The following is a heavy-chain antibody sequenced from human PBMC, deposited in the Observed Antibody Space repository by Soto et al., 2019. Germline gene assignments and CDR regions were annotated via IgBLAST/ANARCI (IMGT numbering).Heavy chain of an antibody. D-gene: IGHD3-9*01. Sequence: SGPTLVNPTETLTLTCTVSGFSLTTGKMGVSWIRQPPGKALEWLAHIFSDNERSYSTSLQGRLTISKDTSGSQVVLSMTNVDPVDTATYYCARMKVDSYQFYYAMDVWGQGTTVNVSS. J-gene: IGHJ6*02. CDR3: ARMKVDSYQFYYAMDV. CDR1: GFSLTTGKMG. V-gene: IGHV2-26*01. CDR2: IFSDNER.